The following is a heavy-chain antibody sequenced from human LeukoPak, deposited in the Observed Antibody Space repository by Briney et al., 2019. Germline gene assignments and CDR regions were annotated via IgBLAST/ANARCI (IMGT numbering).Heavy chain of an antibody. CDR1: GFTFSISA. J-gene: IGHJ4*02. D-gene: IGHD3-22*01. CDR2: ISGSGGST. Sequence: GGSLRLSCAASGFTFSISAMNWVRQAPGKGLECVLAISGSGGSTYYADSVTGRFTISRDNSKNTLYLQMNSLRPEDTAIYYCAKGPLPYDSSGYYVYWGQGALVTASS. CDR3: AKGPLPYDSSGYYVY. V-gene: IGHV3-23*01.